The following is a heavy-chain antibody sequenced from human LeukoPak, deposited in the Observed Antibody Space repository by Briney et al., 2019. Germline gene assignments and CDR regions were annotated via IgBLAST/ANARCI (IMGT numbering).Heavy chain of an antibody. CDR3: ARENGYSCGYKVYYYGMDV. J-gene: IGHJ6*02. CDR2: IWYDGSNK. Sequence: GGSLRLSCAASGFTFSSYGMHWVRQAPGKGLEWVAVIWYDGSNKYYADSVKGRFTISRDNSKNTLYLQMNSLRAEDTAVYYCARENGYSCGYKVYYYGMDVWGQGTTVTVSS. CDR1: GFTFSSYG. V-gene: IGHV3-33*01. D-gene: IGHD5-18*01.